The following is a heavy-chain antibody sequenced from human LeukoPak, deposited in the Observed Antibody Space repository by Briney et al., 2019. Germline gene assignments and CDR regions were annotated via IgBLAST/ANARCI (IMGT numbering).Heavy chain of an antibody. V-gene: IGHV1-69*13. Sequence: SVKVSCKASGGTFISYAISWVRQAPGQGLEWMGGIIPIFGTANYAQKFQGRVTITADESTSTAYMELSSLRSEDTAVYYCARTALHYGSGSYIFDYWGQGTLVTVSS. CDR1: GGTFISYA. J-gene: IGHJ4*02. CDR2: IIPIFGTA. CDR3: ARTALHYGSGSYIFDY. D-gene: IGHD3-10*01.